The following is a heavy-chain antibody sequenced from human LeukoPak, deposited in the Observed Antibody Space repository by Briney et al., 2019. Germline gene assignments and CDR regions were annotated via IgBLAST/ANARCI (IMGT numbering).Heavy chain of an antibody. V-gene: IGHV1-46*01. Sequence: ASVKVSCKAFGYTFTSNGMHWVRQAPGQGPEWMGVISPSDGSTTYAQKLQGRVTLTTDMSTSTDYLELSSLRSEDTAVYYCARDNSVRDVGWWFNPWGQGALVTVSS. J-gene: IGHJ5*02. CDR2: ISPSDGST. CDR3: ARDNSVRDVGWWFNP. D-gene: IGHD5-24*01. CDR1: GYTFTSNG.